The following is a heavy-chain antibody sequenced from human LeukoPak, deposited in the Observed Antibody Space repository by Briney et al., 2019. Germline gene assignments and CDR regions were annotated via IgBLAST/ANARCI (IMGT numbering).Heavy chain of an antibody. V-gene: IGHV4-4*07. CDR1: GGSISSYY. J-gene: IGHJ4*02. CDR2: IYTSGST. Sequence: SETLSLTCTVSGGSISSYYWSWIRQPAGKGLEWIGRIYTSGSTNYNPSLKSRVTMSVDTSKNQFSLKLSSVTAADTAVYYCARHGASVVPAAANFDYWGQGTLVTVSS. CDR3: ARHGASVVPAAANFDY. D-gene: IGHD2-2*01.